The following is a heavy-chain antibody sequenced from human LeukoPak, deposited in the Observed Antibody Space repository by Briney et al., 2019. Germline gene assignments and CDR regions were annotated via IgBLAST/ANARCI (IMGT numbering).Heavy chain of an antibody. V-gene: IGHV4-59*08. J-gene: IGHJ4*02. D-gene: IGHD2-15*01. CDR1: GGSISSYY. Sequence: SETLSLTCTVSGGSISSYYWSWIRQPPGKGLEWIGYIYYSGSTNYNPSLKSRVTISVDTSKNQFSLKLSSVAAADTAVYYCARSGGSFINFDYWGQGTLVTVSS. CDR3: ARSGGSFINFDY. CDR2: IYYSGST.